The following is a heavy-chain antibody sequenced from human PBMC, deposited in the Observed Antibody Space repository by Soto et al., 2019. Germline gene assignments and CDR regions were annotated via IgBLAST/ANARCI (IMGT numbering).Heavy chain of an antibody. CDR2: IGLSGDTI. V-gene: IGHV3-48*03. CDR3: ARESFSASPNFFDY. CDR1: GFSFTNYE. Sequence: PGGSVRLSCAFSGFSFTNYEMNWVRQAPGKGLEWIAYIGLSGDTIYYADSVKGRFTISRDHAKNSLELQMNSLRADDTALYYCARESFSASPNFFDYWGRGTQVTVSS. D-gene: IGHD3-16*01. J-gene: IGHJ4*02.